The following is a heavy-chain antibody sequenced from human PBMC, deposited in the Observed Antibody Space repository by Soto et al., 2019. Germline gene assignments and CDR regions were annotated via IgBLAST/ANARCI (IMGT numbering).Heavy chain of an antibody. CDR1: GFTFSSYA. Sequence: GGSLRLSCAASGFTFSSYAMSWVRQAPGKGLEWVSAISGSGGSTYYADSVKGRFTISRDNSKNTLYLQMNSLRAEDTAVYYCAKDLHYDSQVYYFDYWGQGTLVTVSS. V-gene: IGHV3-23*01. D-gene: IGHD3-16*01. CDR3: AKDLHYDSQVYYFDY. J-gene: IGHJ4*02. CDR2: ISGSGGST.